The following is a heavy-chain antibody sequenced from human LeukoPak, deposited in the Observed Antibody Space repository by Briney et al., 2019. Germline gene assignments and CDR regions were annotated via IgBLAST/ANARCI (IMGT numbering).Heavy chain of an antibody. Sequence: GRSLRLSCAASGVPFNSYAMHWVRQAPGKGLEWVAVIWYDGSNKYYADSVKGRFTISRDNSKNTLYLQMSSLRPEDTAVYYCAKGAYLRYFEWLWANWGQGTLVTVSS. D-gene: IGHD3-9*01. CDR2: IWYDGSNK. CDR3: AKGAYLRYFEWLWAN. J-gene: IGHJ4*02. V-gene: IGHV3-33*06. CDR1: GVPFNSYA.